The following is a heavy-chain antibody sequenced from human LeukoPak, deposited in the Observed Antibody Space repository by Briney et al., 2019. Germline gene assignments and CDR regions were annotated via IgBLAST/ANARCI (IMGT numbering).Heavy chain of an antibody. CDR2: IYYSGST. Sequence: SETLSLTCTVSGGSISSGDYYWSWIRQPPGKGLEWIGYIYYSGSTYYNPSLKSRVTISVDTSKNQFSLKLSSVTAADTAVYYCAREVTWSGVVVAATFWFDPWGQGTLVTVSS. CDR3: AREVTWSGVVVAATFWFDP. CDR1: GGSISSGDYY. D-gene: IGHD2-15*01. J-gene: IGHJ5*02. V-gene: IGHV4-30-4*08.